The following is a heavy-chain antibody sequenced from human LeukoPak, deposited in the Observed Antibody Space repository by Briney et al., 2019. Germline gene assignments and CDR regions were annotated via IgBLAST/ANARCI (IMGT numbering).Heavy chain of an antibody. CDR2: IYYSGST. CDR1: GGSISSYY. CDR3: ARHRDIVGNWFDP. Sequence: SETLSLTCSVSGGSISSYYWSWIRQPPGKGLEWIGYIYYSGSTNYNPSLKSRVTISVDTSKNQFSLKLSSVTAADTAVYYCARHRDIVGNWFDPWGQGTLVTVSS. J-gene: IGHJ5*02. D-gene: IGHD2-15*01. V-gene: IGHV4-59*08.